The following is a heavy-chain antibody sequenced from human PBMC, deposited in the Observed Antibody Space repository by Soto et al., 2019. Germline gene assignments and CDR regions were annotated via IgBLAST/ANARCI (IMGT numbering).Heavy chain of an antibody. V-gene: IGHV1-69*02. J-gene: IGHJ6*02. CDR3: ARGYGDYDYYYGMDV. Sequence: SVKVSCKDSGGTFSSSTFVWVRQAPGQGLEWMGRIIPILGIANYAQKFQGRVTITADESTSTAYMELSSLRSEDTAVYYCARGYGDYDYYYGMDVWGQGTTVTVSS. CDR1: GGTFSSST. D-gene: IGHD4-17*01. CDR2: IIPILGIA.